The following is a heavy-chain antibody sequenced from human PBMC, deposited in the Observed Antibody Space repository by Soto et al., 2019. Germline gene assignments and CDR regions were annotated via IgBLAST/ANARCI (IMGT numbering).Heavy chain of an antibody. V-gene: IGHV3-33*01. CDR3: ARDGYSSGHVDY. Sequence: VQLVESGGGVVQPGRSLRLSCAASGFTFSSYGMHWVRQAPGKGLEWVAVIWYDGSNKYYADSVKGRFTISRDNSKNTLYLQMNSLRAEDTAVYYCARDGYSSGHVDYWGQGTLVTVSS. CDR2: IWYDGSNK. D-gene: IGHD6-19*01. CDR1: GFTFSSYG. J-gene: IGHJ4*02.